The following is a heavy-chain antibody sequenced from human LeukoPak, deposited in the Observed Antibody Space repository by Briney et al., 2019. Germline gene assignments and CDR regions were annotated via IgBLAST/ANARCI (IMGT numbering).Heavy chain of an antibody. CDR3: ARGVGDY. CDR1: GYTLTDYY. V-gene: IGHV1-2*02. Sequence: GASVKVSCKASGYTLTDYYMHWVRQAPGQGLEWMGWINPNSGGTIYAHKFQGRVTMTRDTSISTAYMDLNRLRSDDTAVYYCARGVGDYWGQGTLVTVSS. D-gene: IGHD1-26*01. J-gene: IGHJ4*02. CDR2: INPNSGGT.